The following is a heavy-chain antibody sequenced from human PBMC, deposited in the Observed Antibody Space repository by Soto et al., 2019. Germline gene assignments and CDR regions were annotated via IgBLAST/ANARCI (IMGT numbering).Heavy chain of an antibody. CDR1: GYTFTSYY. Sequence: GASVKVSCKASGYTFTSYYMHWVRQAPGQGLEWMGIINPSGGSTSYAQKFQGRVTMTRDTSTSTVYMELSSLRSEDTAVYYCARGYYDSSGYPRPGMDVWGQGTTVTVSS. CDR2: INPSGGST. J-gene: IGHJ6*02. D-gene: IGHD3-22*01. CDR3: ARGYYDSSGYPRPGMDV. V-gene: IGHV1-46*03.